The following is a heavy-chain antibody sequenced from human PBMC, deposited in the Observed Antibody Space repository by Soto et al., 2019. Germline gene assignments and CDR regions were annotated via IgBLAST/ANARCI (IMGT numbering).Heavy chain of an antibody. D-gene: IGHD1-1*01. J-gene: IGHJ5*02. CDR3: ARSVGTVGRTLSCGS. V-gene: IGHV2-5*01. CDR1: GFSLSTPGVG. Sequence: QITLKESGPTLVKPTQTLTLTCTFSGFSLSTPGVGVGWIRQPPGKALEWLALIYWSDDERHSPSLKSTLTITKDASKNQVILTMINMAAVDTATYYCARSVGTVGRTLSCGSWGQGTLVTVSS. CDR2: IYWSDDE.